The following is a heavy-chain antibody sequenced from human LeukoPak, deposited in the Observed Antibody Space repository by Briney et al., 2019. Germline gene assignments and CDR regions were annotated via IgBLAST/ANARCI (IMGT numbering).Heavy chain of an antibody. Sequence: ASVTVSFKASGYTFTSYGISWVRQAPGQGLEWMGWISAYNGNTNYAQKLQGRVTMTTDTSTSTAYMELRSLRSDDTAVYYCARRLYYYDSSGSAAADYWGQGTLVTVSS. J-gene: IGHJ4*02. D-gene: IGHD3-22*01. CDR3: ARRLYYYDSSGSAAADY. V-gene: IGHV1-18*01. CDR1: GYTFTSYG. CDR2: ISAYNGNT.